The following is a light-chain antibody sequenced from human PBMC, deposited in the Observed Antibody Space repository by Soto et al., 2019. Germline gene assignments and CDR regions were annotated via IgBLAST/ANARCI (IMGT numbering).Light chain of an antibody. CDR1: QTINNN. CDR3: QQYKNWPRP. Sequence: VMSQAPATLSVSTGERATLSCMASQTINNNVAWYQLKDGQVPRLLIYGASTRATGISARFSGSESGTEFTLTISSLQSEDFAIYYCQQYKNWPRPCGQGTKVDI. CDR2: GAS. J-gene: IGKJ1*01. V-gene: IGKV3-15*01.